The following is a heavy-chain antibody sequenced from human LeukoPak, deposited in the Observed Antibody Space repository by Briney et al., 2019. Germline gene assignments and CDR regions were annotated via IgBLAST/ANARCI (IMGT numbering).Heavy chain of an antibody. Sequence: ASVKVSCKASGYTFTGHYMHWVRQAPGQGLEWMGRINPNSGGTNYAQKFQGRVTMTRDTSISTAYMELSRLRSDDTAVYYCARDLPIVVVPGANDAFDIWGQGTMVTVSS. CDR1: GYTFTGHY. J-gene: IGHJ3*02. CDR2: INPNSGGT. V-gene: IGHV1-2*06. CDR3: ARDLPIVVVPGANDAFDI. D-gene: IGHD2-2*01.